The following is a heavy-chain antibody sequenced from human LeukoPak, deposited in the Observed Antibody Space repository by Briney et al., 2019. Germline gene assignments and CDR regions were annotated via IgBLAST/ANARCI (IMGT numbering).Heavy chain of an antibody. V-gene: IGHV4-34*01. CDR3: ARVFGRSVVTAIPRSSYFDS. D-gene: IGHD2-21*02. J-gene: IGHJ4*02. CDR2: INHSGST. Sequence: SETLSLTCAVYGGSFIGYYWSWLRQSPGKGLEWIGEINHSGSTNFNPSLKSRVTMSVDTYKNQFSLKVNSVTAADTAVYYCARVFGRSVVTAIPRSSYFDSWGRGTPVTVSS. CDR1: GGSFIGYY.